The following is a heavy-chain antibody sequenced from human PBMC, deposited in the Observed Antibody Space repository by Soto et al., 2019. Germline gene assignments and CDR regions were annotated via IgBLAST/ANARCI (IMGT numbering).Heavy chain of an antibody. CDR2: VNPNGGST. CDR1: GYTFTNFY. CDR3: ARGLASGDY. D-gene: IGHD6-6*01. V-gene: IGHV1-46*03. Sequence: QVQLVQSGPEVKDPGSSVKISCKASGYTFTNFYIHWVRQAPGQGLEWMGIVNPNGGSTNYAQNLKGRITLSRDTSTSTVYMDLSSLRSEDTAVYYCARGLASGDYWDQGTLVTVSS. J-gene: IGHJ4*02.